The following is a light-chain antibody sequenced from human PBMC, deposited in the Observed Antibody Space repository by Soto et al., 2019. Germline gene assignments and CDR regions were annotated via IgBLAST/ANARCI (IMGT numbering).Light chain of an antibody. CDR1: QRVPNNY. J-gene: IGKJ4*01. V-gene: IGKV3-20*01. CDR2: GAS. CDR3: QQFGSYPLT. Sequence: EIVLTQSPATLSLSPGERATLSCRASQRVPNNYLAWYQQKPGQAPRFVIYGASTRASGIPDRFSGGGSGTDFTLTISRLEPEDFAVYYCQQFGSYPLTFGGGTKVDIK.